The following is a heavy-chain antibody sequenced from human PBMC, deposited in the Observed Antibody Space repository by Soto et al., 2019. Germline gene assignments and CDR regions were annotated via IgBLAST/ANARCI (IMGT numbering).Heavy chain of an antibody. CDR3: ARQIYDSDTGPNFQYYFDS. CDR1: GYSFGGYW. J-gene: IGHJ4*02. CDR2: IDPSDSQT. V-gene: IGHV5-10-1*03. Sequence: EVRLEQSGAEVKKSGESLTISCKGSGYSFGGYWMTWVRQKPGKGLECMGRIDPSDSQTYYSPSFRGHVTISATKSITTVFLQWSSLRASDTAMYYCARQIYDSDTGPNFQYYFDSWGQGTPVTVSS. D-gene: IGHD3-22*01.